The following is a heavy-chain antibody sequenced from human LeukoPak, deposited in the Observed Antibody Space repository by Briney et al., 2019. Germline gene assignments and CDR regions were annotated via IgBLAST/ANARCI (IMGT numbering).Heavy chain of an antibody. V-gene: IGHV4-4*07. J-gene: IGHJ3*02. D-gene: IGHD1/OR15-1a*01. CDR1: GGSISSYY. CDR3: ARDPVVFGNNDAFDI. CDR2: IYTSGST. Sequence: PSETLSLTCTVSGGSISSYYWSWIRQPAGKGLEWIGRIYTSGSTNYNPSLKSRVTMSVDTSKNQFSLKLSSVTAADTAVYYCARDPVVFGNNDAFDIRGQGTMVTVSS.